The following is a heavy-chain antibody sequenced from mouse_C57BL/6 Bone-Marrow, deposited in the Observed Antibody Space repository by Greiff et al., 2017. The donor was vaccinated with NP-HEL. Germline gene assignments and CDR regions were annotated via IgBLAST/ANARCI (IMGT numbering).Heavy chain of an antibody. CDR3: ARHYYGSSYLWFAY. J-gene: IGHJ3*01. Sequence: EVMLVESGGGLVQPGGSLKLSCAASGFTFSDYYMYWVRQTPEKRLEWVAYISNGGGSTYYPDTVKGRFTISRDNAKKTLYLQMSRLKSEDTAMYYCARHYYGSSYLWFAYWGQGTLVTVSA. D-gene: IGHD1-1*01. V-gene: IGHV5-12*01. CDR2: ISNGGGST. CDR1: GFTFSDYY.